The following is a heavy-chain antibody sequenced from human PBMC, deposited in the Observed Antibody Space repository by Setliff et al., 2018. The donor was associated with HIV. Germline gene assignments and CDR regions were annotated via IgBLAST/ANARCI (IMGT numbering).Heavy chain of an antibody. J-gene: IGHJ4*02. CDR3: ARLPQDVRSSIDF. V-gene: IGHV3-33*08. CDR1: EFTFDSYV. D-gene: IGHD6-6*01. CDR2: MSIHGNVI. Sequence: GGSLRLSCAATEFTFDSYVLHWVRQAPGKGLEWVAVMSIHGNVIIYADSVEGRFTISRDNSRNRLFLQMNSLRAEDTAVYYCARLPQDVRSSIDFWGQGTLVTVSS.